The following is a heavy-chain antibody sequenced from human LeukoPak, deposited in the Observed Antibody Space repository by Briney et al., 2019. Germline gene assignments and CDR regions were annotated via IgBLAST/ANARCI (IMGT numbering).Heavy chain of an antibody. V-gene: IGHV4-59*01. J-gene: IGHJ5*02. D-gene: IGHD1-26*01. Sequence: SETLSLTCTVSGGSISSYYWSWIRQPPGKGLEWIGYIYYSGSTNYNPSLKSRVTISVDTSKNQFSLKLSSVTAADTAVYYCARDHGGSSLGWFDPWSQGTLVTVSS. CDR1: GGSISSYY. CDR3: ARDHGGSSLGWFDP. CDR2: IYYSGST.